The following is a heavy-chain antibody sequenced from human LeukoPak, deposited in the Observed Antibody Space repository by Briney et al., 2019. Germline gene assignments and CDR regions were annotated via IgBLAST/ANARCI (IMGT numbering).Heavy chain of an antibody. J-gene: IGHJ4*03. CDR1: GFTFTCCW. Sequence: GGSLRLSCAASGFTFTCCWMSWVRQTPGKGLEWVASIKQDGGEKFYADSVKGRFTISRDNAKNSLYLQLNSLRAEDTAVYYCARVPGVTRYFDSWGQGTMVSVSS. D-gene: IGHD4-23*01. CDR3: ARVPGVTRYFDS. V-gene: IGHV3-7*01. CDR2: IKQDGGEK.